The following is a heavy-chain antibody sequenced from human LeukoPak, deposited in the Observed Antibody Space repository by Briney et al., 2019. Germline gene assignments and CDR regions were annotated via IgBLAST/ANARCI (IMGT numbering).Heavy chain of an antibody. J-gene: IGHJ4*02. CDR2: IYHTGNT. CDR3: GRDRDGYFDY. CDR1: GASISSSIYY. V-gene: IGHV4-39*07. D-gene: IGHD5-24*01. Sequence: SETLSLTCTVSGASISSSIYYWGWIRQPPGKGLEWIGSIYHTGNTYYNPSLKSRVTISVDTSENQFSLILISVTAADTAVYYWGRDRDGYFDYGGQEPLVTVSS.